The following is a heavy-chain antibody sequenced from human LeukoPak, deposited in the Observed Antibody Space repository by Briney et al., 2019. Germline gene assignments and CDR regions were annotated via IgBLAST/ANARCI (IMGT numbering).Heavy chain of an antibody. D-gene: IGHD4-11*01. CDR3: ARAGGTYSSQFDY. J-gene: IGHJ4*02. Sequence: SETLSLTCAVSGGSISSNSYYWGWIRQPPGKGLEWIGYIYYSGSTNYNPSLKSRVTISVDTSKNQFSLKLSSVPAADTAVYYCARAGGTYSSQFDYWGQGTLVTVSS. CDR2: IYYSGST. CDR1: GGSISSNSYY. V-gene: IGHV4-61*05.